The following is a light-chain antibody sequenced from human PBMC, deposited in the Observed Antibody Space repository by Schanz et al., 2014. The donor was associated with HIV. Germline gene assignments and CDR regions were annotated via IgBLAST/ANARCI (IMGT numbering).Light chain of an antibody. V-gene: IGKV1-9*01. Sequence: IQLTQSPSSLSASVGDRVTITCRASQGIRSYLAWYQQKPGKAPKLLIYAASTLQSGVPSRFSGSGSGTDFTLTISSLQPEDFTIYYCQQYEDSPGYTFGQGTKLEIK. CDR1: QGIRSY. CDR3: QQYEDSPGYT. CDR2: AAS. J-gene: IGKJ2*01.